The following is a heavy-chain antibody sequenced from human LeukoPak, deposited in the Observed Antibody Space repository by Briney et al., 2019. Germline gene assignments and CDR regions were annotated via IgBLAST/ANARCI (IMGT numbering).Heavy chain of an antibody. D-gene: IGHD4-17*01. J-gene: IGHJ4*02. CDR2: ISTYNGNT. CDR1: GGTFSSYA. V-gene: IGHV1-18*01. Sequence: ASVKVSCKASGGTFSSYAITWVRQAPGQGLEWMGWISTYNGNTNYAQKLQGRATMTTDTSTSTAYMELRSLISDDAAVYYCARGDDYGDYWGLYWGQGTLVTVSS. CDR3: ARGDDYGDYWGLY.